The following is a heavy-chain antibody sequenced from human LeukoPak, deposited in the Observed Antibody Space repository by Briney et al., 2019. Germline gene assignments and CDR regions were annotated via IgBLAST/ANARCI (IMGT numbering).Heavy chain of an antibody. V-gene: IGHV4-59*12. CDR3: ARDRYGQRIFDY. CDR2: IYYSGST. J-gene: IGHJ4*02. CDR1: GGSISSYS. Sequence: PSETLSLTCTVSGGSISSYSWSWIRQPPGKGLEWIGFIYYSGSTNYNPSLKSRVTISVDTSKNQFSLKLSSVTAADTAVYYCARDRYGQRIFDYWGQGTLVTVSS. D-gene: IGHD3-16*02.